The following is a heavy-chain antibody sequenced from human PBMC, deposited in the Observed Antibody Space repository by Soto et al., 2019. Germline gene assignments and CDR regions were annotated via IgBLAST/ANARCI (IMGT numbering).Heavy chain of an antibody. CDR1: GYTFTGYY. Sequence: ASVKVSCKASGYTFTGYYMHWVRQAPGQGLEWMGWINPNSGGTNYAQKFQGWVTMTRDTSISTAYMELSRLRSDDTAVYYCARELGDYANDDFDIWGQGPMVTVSS. V-gene: IGHV1-2*04. J-gene: IGHJ3*02. CDR2: INPNSGGT. D-gene: IGHD3-16*01. CDR3: ARELGDYANDDFDI.